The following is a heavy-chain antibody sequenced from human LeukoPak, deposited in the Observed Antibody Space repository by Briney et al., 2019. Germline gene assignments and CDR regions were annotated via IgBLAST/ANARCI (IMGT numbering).Heavy chain of an antibody. D-gene: IGHD2-2*01. CDR2: ISSSGSTI. Sequence: GGSLRLSCAASGFTFSDYYMSWIRQAPGKGLEWVSYISSSGSTIYYADSVKGRFTISRDNAKNSLYLQMNSLRAEDTAVYYCARDLEYCSSTSCYERDYWGQGTLVTVSS. CDR1: GFTFSDYY. J-gene: IGHJ4*02. V-gene: IGHV3-11*01. CDR3: ARDLEYCSSTSCYERDY.